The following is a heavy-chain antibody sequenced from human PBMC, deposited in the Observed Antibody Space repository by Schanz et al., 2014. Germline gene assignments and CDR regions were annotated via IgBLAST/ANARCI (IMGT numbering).Heavy chain of an antibody. J-gene: IGHJ3*02. Sequence: QVQLVQSGAEVKKPGASVKVSCKASGYTFTSYDINWVRQAPGQGLEWMGLINPSVGNTNYAQKFRGRVTMTRDTYTSTVYMELSSLRSEDTAVYFCARGPSTGAFDIWGQGTMVTVSS. CDR3: ARGPSTGAFDI. CDR1: GYTFTSYD. V-gene: IGHV1-46*03. CDR2: INPSVGNT.